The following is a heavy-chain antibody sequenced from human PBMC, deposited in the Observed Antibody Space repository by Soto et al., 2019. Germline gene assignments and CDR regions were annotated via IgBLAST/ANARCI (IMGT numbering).Heavy chain of an antibody. CDR3: ARVRVSDTTSSSWYWPMDV. J-gene: IGHJ6*02. V-gene: IGHV1-18*01. CDR2: IRTDNGNT. Sequence: ASVKVACKASGYTVTSSGISWVRQAPGQGLEWMGWIRTDNGNTNYAQKLQGRVTMTTDTSTSTAYMELRSLRSDDTAVYYCARVRVSDTTSSSWYWPMDVWG. CDR1: GYTVTSSG. D-gene: IGHD6-13*01.